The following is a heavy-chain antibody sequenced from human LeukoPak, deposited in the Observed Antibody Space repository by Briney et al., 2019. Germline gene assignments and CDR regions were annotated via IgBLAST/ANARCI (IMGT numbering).Heavy chain of an antibody. D-gene: IGHD2-2*01. CDR3: ARVSSPYCSSTSCYTGYFDY. V-gene: IGHV4-39*07. J-gene: IGHJ4*02. CDR1: GGSISSSSYY. CDR2: IYYSGST. Sequence: SETLSLTCTVSGGSISSSSYYWGWIRQPPGKGLEWIGSIYYSGSTYYNPSLKSRVTISVDTSKNQFSLKLSSVTAADTAVYYCARVSSPYCSSTSCYTGYFDYWGQGTLVTVSS.